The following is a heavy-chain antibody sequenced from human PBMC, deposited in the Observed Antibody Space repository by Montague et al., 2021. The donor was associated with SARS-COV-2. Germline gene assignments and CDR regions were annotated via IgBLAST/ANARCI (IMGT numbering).Heavy chain of an antibody. CDR2: IYWDDDK. D-gene: IGHD3-22*01. V-gene: IGHV2-5*02. J-gene: IGHJ4*02. CDR1: GFSLSTSGVG. Sequence: PALVKPTQTLTLTCTFSGFSLSTSGVGVGWIRQPPGKALEWLALIYWDDDKRYSPSLKSRLTITKDTSKNQVVLTMTSMDPVDTATYYCAHRRPLYYYDSSLSTFDYWGLGTLVTVSS. CDR3: AHRRPLYYYDSSLSTFDY.